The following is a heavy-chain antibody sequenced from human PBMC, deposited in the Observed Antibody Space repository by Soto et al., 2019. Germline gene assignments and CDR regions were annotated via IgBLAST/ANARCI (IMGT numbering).Heavy chain of an antibody. CDR2: INPSGGST. CDR3: ARDRDTMFRGASWGMDV. D-gene: IGHD3-10*01. Sequence: ASVKVSCKASGYTFTSYYMHWVRQAPGQGREWMGIINPSGGSTSYAQKFQGRVTMTRDTSTSTVYMELSSLISEDTAVYYCARDRDTMFRGASWGMDVWGQGXTVTVYS. J-gene: IGHJ6*02. V-gene: IGHV1-46*01. CDR1: GYTFTSYY.